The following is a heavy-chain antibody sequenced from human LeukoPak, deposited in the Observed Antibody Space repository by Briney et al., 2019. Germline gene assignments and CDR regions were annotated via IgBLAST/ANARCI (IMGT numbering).Heavy chain of an antibody. D-gene: IGHD1-26*01. CDR2: VSYSGRT. Sequence: PSETLSLTCTVSGASISNYYWSWIRQPPGKGLECIGYVSYSGRTNHNPSLKSRVTISADTSKNQFSLKLTSVTAADTAVYYCAREGSEGATFDYWGQGTLVTVSS. J-gene: IGHJ4*02. CDR3: AREGSEGATFDY. CDR1: GASISNYY. V-gene: IGHV4-59*12.